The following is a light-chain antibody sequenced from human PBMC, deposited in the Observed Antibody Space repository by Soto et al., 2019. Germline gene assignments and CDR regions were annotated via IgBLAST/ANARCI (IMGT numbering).Light chain of an antibody. CDR1: QDIRSA. J-gene: IGKJ1*01. CDR3: LLDFSYFWA. Sequence: IQLTQSPSSLSASVGYRLTITCRASQDIRSALGWYQQKPGKVPKLLIYAASTLQSGVPSRFSGSRSGTDFTLTISSLQPEDFATYYCLLDFSYFWAFGQGTTGDIK. V-gene: IGKV1-6*01. CDR2: AAS.